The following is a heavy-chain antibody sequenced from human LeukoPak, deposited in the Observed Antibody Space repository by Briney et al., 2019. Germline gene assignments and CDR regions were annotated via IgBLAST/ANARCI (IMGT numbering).Heavy chain of an antibody. V-gene: IGHV5-51*01. CDR1: GYSFTSYW. CDR3: AGQASATEDLDY. CDR2: IYPGDSDT. Sequence: GESLKISSKGSGYSFTSYWIAWVRQMPEKGLEWMGIIYPGDSDTRYSPSFQGPVTLSSNRSINIAYLPWSRLTASAPAHFYFAGQASATEDLDYWGQRTLVTVSS. J-gene: IGHJ4*02.